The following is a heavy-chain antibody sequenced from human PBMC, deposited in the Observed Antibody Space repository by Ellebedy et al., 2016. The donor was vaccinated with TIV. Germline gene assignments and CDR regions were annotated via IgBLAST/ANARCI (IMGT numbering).Heavy chain of an antibody. Sequence: GESLKISCAASGLTFDNAWLSWVRQPPGKGLEWVGRIKSKTDTGRANYAAPLKGRFTISRDDSKNTLYLQMDSLETEDTAVYFCNTGVCSGGSCPFDFWGQGTLVTVSS. J-gene: IGHJ4*02. V-gene: IGHV3-15*01. CDR3: NTGVCSGGSCPFDF. CDR2: IKSKTDTGRA. D-gene: IGHD2-15*01. CDR1: GLTFDNAW.